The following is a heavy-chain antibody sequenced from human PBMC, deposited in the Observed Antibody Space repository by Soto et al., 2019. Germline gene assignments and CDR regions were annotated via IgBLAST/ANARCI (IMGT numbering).Heavy chain of an antibody. CDR3: AKRYYDFWSGYHNYFDY. D-gene: IGHD3-3*01. Sequence: GGSLRLSCAASGFTFSSYAMSWVRQAPGKGLEWVSAISGSGGSTYYADSVKGRFTISRDNSKNTLYLQMNSLRAEDTAVYYCAKRYYDFWSGYHNYFDYWGQGTLVIVSS. V-gene: IGHV3-23*01. J-gene: IGHJ4*02. CDR1: GFTFSSYA. CDR2: ISGSGGST.